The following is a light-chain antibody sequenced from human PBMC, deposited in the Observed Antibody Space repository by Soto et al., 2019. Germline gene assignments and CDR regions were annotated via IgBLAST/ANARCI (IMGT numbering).Light chain of an antibody. J-gene: IGKJ5*01. Sequence: EIVLTQSPGTLSLSPGERATLSCRASQSVTSTYLAWYQQKPGQAPRLLIYGASSRAIGIPDRFSGSVSGSDFILTINRLEPEDFAVYYCQQYGSSHTFGQGTRLEMK. V-gene: IGKV3-20*01. CDR1: QSVTSTY. CDR2: GAS. CDR3: QQYGSSHT.